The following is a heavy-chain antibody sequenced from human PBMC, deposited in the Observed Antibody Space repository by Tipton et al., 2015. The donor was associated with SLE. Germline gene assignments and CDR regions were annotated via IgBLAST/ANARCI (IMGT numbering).Heavy chain of an antibody. CDR2: IYYSGST. J-gene: IGHJ2*01. Sequence: TLSLTCTVSGGSISSGDYYWSWIRQPPGKGLEWIGYIYYSGSTYYNPSLKSRVTISVDTSKNQFSLKLSSVTAADTAVYYCARVDLGIAAAGFYWYFDLWGRGTLVTVSS. CDR1: GGSISSGDYY. V-gene: IGHV4-30-4*01. D-gene: IGHD6-13*01. CDR3: ARVDLGIAAAGFYWYFDL.